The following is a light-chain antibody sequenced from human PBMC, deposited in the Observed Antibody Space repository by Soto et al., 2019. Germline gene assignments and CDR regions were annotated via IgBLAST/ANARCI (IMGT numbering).Light chain of an antibody. CDR2: DVT. V-gene: IGLV2-14*01. J-gene: IGLJ1*01. CDR1: SSDVGGYNY. Sequence: QSALTQPASVSGSPGQSITISCTGTSSDVGGYNYVSWYLQHPVKAPKLMIYDVTKRPSGVSDRFSGSKSGKTASLTISGLQAEDEADYYCSSYTSSSTPYVFGTGTKLTVL. CDR3: SSYTSSSTPYV.